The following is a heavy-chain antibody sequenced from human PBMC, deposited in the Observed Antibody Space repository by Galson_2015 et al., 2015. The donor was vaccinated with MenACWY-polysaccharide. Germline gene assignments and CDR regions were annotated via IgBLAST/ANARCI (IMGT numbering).Heavy chain of an antibody. Sequence: SMRLSCEASGFTFSSYGMNWVRQPPGEGLEWVSSITSTSSYIYYADSVKGRFTISRDNAKNSLYLQMNSLRADDTAVYYCASAGCLSNIGCPAGDWGQGTLFTVSS. CDR3: ASAGCLSNIGCPAGD. CDR2: ITSTSSYI. D-gene: IGHD4-11*01. V-gene: IGHV3-21*01. J-gene: IGHJ4*02. CDR1: GFTFSSYG.